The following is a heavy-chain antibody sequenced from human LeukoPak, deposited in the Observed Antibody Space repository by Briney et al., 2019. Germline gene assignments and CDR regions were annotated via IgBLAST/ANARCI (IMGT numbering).Heavy chain of an antibody. CDR2: IYHSGST. J-gene: IGHJ1*01. CDR3: ARAYSNAWYSYFHH. CDR1: GYSISSRYY. Sequence: PSETLSLTCAVSGYSISSRYYWGWIRQPPGKGLEWIGNIYHSGSTYYNPSLKSRLTISLDTSKNRFSLNLSSVTAADTAVYYCARAYSNAWYSYFHHWGQGTLVAVSS. D-gene: IGHD6-19*01. V-gene: IGHV4-38-2*01.